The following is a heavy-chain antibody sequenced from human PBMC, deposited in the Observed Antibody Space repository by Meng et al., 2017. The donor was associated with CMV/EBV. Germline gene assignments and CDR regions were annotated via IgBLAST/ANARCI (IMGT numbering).Heavy chain of an antibody. CDR2: ITPLFGTS. CDR3: AREKIISRFAYFHH. CDR1: GGTFSSYS. D-gene: IGHD3-10*01. V-gene: IGHV1-69*01. J-gene: IGHJ1*01. Sequence: QIQLVQSGAEVKKPGSSVKVSCKASGGTFSSYSISWVRQAPGQGLEWMGAITPLFGTSTYAEKFQGRVMITADESTSTAYMGLSSLKSDDTAVYYCAREKIISRFAYFHHWGQGTLVTVSS.